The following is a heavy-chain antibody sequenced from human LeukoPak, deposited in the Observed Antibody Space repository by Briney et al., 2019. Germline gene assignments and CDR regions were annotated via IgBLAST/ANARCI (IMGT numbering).Heavy chain of an antibody. CDR1: GYSISSGYY. J-gene: IGHJ4*02. Sequence: SETLSLTCAVSGYSISSGYYWGWIRQPPGKGLEWIGSIYHSGSTYYNPSLKSRVTISVDTSKNQFSLKLSSVTAADTAVYYCARHDYLDRPGKEYYFDYWGQGTLDTVSS. D-gene: IGHD4-11*01. V-gene: IGHV4-38-2*01. CDR3: ARHDYLDRPGKEYYFDY. CDR2: IYHSGST.